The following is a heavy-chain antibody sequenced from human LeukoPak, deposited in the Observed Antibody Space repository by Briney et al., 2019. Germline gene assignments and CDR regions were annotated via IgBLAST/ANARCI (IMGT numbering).Heavy chain of an antibody. J-gene: IGHJ2*01. D-gene: IGHD1-26*01. V-gene: IGHV3-30-3*01. CDR2: ISYDGSNK. CDR3: AREVGATYWYFDL. Sequence: PGRSLRLSCAASGFTLSSYAMRWVRQAPGKGLEWVAVISYDGSNKYYADSVKGRFTISRDNSKNTLYLQMNSLRAEDTAVYYCAREVGATYWYFDLWGRGTLVTVSS. CDR1: GFTLSSYA.